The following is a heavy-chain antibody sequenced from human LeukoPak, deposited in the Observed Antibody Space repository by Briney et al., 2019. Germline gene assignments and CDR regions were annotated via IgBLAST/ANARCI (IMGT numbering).Heavy chain of an antibody. Sequence: GGSLRLSCAASGFTFCSYEMNWVRQAPGKGLEWVSYISSSGSTIYYADSVKGRFTISRDNAKNSLYLQMNSLRAEDTAVYYCARVLLWFGELDYWGQGTLVTVSS. V-gene: IGHV3-48*03. D-gene: IGHD3-10*01. CDR3: ARVLLWFGELDY. CDR1: GFTFCSYE. CDR2: ISSSGSTI. J-gene: IGHJ4*02.